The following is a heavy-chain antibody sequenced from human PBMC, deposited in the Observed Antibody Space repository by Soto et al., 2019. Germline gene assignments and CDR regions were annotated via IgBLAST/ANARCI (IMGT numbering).Heavy chain of an antibody. CDR3: AHRDGSGSSYLPRWFDP. CDR2: IYWNDDK. D-gene: IGHD3-10*01. Sequence: SCLKLVSTTPAFTLTCTFAGFSLSTSGVGVGWIRQPPRKALEWLALIYWNDDKRYSPSLKSRLTITKDTSKNQVVLTMTNMDPVDTATYYCAHRDGSGSSYLPRWFDPWGQGTLVTVPS. CDR1: GFSLSTSGVG. V-gene: IGHV2-5*01. J-gene: IGHJ5*02.